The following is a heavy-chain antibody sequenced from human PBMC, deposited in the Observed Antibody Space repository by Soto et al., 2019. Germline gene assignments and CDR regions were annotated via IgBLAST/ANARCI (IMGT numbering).Heavy chain of an antibody. CDR3: AKEGGWPSSIAARWGSSGHFDY. J-gene: IGHJ4*02. D-gene: IGHD6-6*01. Sequence: QVQLVESGGGVVQPGRSLRLSCAASGFTFSSYGMHWVRQAPGKGLEWVAVISYDGSNKYYADSVKGRFTISRDNSKNTLYLQMNSLRAEDTAVYYCAKEGGWPSSIAARWGSSGHFDYWGQGTLVTVSS. V-gene: IGHV3-30*18. CDR2: ISYDGSNK. CDR1: GFTFSSYG.